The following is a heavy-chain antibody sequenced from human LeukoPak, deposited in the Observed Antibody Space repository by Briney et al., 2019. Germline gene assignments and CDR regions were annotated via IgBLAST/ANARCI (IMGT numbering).Heavy chain of an antibody. V-gene: IGHV4-34*01. CDR3: ARRRRPDIVVVVAATPYNWFDP. Sequence: SETLSLTCAVYGGSFSGYYWSWIRQPLGKGLEWIGEINHSGSTNYNPSLKSRVTISVDTSKNQFSLKLSSVTAADTAVYYCARRRRPDIVVVVAATPYNWFDPWGQGTLVTVSS. CDR1: GGSFSGYY. J-gene: IGHJ5*02. D-gene: IGHD2-15*01. CDR2: INHSGST.